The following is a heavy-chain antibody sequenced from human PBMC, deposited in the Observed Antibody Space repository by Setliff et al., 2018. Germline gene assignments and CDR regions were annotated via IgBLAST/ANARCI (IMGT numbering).Heavy chain of an antibody. CDR3: VKDMRDYDSSGYYPLDY. CDR2: ISDSDGST. V-gene: IGHV3-23*01. D-gene: IGHD3-22*01. CDR1: GFIFSRFA. J-gene: IGHJ4*02. Sequence: GSLRLSCAASGFIFSRFAMNWVRQAPGKGLEWVSSISDSDGSTYYADSVKGRFTISRDNSKNTVYLQMNSLRAEDTAVYYCVKDMRDYDSSGYYPLDYWGQGTLVTVSS.